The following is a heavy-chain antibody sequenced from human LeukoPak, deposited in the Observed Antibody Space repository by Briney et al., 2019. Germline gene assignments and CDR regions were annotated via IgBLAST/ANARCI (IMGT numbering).Heavy chain of an antibody. J-gene: IGHJ3*02. V-gene: IGHV4-34*01. CDR2: INHSGST. Sequence: SETLSLTCAVYGGSFSGYYWSWIRQPPGKGLEWIGEINHSGSTNYNPSLKSRVTISVDTSKNQFSLKLSSVTAADTAVYYCAREVITSYCDYVWGSYRGQAFDIWGQGTMVTVSS. D-gene: IGHD3-16*02. CDR1: GGSFSGYY. CDR3: AREVITSYCDYVWGSYRGQAFDI.